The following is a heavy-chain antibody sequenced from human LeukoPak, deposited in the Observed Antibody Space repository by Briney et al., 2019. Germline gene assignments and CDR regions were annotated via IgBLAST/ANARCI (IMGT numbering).Heavy chain of an antibody. D-gene: IGHD2-2*01. V-gene: IGHV1-69*01. Sequence: SVKVSCKASGGTFSSYAISWVRQAPGQGLEWMGGIIPIFGTANYAQKFQGRVTITADESTSTAYMELSSLRSEDTAVYYCARDHVYPLGYCSSTSCPNYYYYGMGVWGQGTTVTVSS. J-gene: IGHJ6*02. CDR1: GGTFSSYA. CDR2: IIPIFGTA. CDR3: ARDHVYPLGYCSSTSCPNYYYYGMGV.